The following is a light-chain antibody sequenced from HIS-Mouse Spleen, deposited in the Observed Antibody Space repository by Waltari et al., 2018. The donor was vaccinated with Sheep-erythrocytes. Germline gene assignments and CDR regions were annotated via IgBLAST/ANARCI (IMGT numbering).Light chain of an antibody. CDR3: QQYNNWMYT. Sequence: EIVMTQSPATLSVSPGARATLSCRARQSVSRNLAWYQQKPGQAPRLLIYGASTRATGIPARFSGSGSGTEFTLTISSMQSEDFAVYYCQQYNNWMYTFGQGTKLEIK. J-gene: IGKJ2*01. V-gene: IGKV3-15*01. CDR2: GAS. CDR1: QSVSRN.